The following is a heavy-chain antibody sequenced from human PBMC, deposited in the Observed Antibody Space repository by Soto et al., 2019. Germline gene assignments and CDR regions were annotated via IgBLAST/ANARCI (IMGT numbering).Heavy chain of an antibody. CDR1: GYTFTSYA. V-gene: IGHV1-3*01. D-gene: IGHD2-21*01. CDR3: ARDSGGETIRHYYFDY. CDR2: INAGNGNT. J-gene: IGHJ4*02. Sequence: QVQLVQSGAEVKKPGASVKVSCKASGYTFTSYAMHWGRQAPGQRLERMGWINAGNGNTKYSQKFQGRVTITRDTSASTAYMELSSLKSEDTAVYYCARDSGGETIRHYYFDYWGQGTLVTVSS.